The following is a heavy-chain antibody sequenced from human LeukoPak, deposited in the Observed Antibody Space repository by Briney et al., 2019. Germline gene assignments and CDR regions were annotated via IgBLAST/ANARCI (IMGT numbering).Heavy chain of an antibody. CDR1: GFTFSSHG. J-gene: IGHJ5*01. Sequence: GGSLRLSCAASGFTFSSHGMHWVRQAPGKGLEWVAVISDDGSKRYHADSVKGRFTISRDNSKNVLYLQLSSLRDEDTALYYCAKEYNRRLPDSWGQGTLVIVSS. D-gene: IGHD2-21*01. CDR2: ISDDGSKR. V-gene: IGHV3-30*18. CDR3: AKEYNRRLPDS.